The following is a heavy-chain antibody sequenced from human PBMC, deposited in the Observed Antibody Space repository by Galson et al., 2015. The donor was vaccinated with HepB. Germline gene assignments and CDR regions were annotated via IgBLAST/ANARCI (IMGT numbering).Heavy chain of an antibody. J-gene: IGHJ4*02. CDR3: ARWGPGTTWFVDY. D-gene: IGHD1-7*01. CDR2: IKQGGIEK. V-gene: IGHV3-7*01. Sequence: SLRLSCAASGFTFSNYWLTWVRQAPGKGLEWVASIKQGGIEKFYVDSVKGRFTISRDNAEDSLFLQMNSLRVEDTAVYYCARWGPGTTWFVDYWGQGALVTVSS. CDR1: GFTFSNYW.